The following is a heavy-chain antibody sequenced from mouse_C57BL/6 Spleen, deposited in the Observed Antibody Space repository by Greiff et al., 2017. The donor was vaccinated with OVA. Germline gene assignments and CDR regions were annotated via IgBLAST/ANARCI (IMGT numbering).Heavy chain of an antibody. CDR1: GYTFTEYT. D-gene: IGHD2-3*01. CDR3: ARHEGPDGYPYYAMDY. J-gene: IGHJ4*01. V-gene: IGHV1-62-2*01. Sequence: QVQLKESGAELVKPGASVKLSCKASGYTFTEYTIHWVKQRSGQGLEWIGWFYPGSGSIKYNEKFKDKATLTADKSSSTVYMELSRLTSEDSAVYFCARHEGPDGYPYYAMDYWGQGTSVTVSS. CDR2: FYPGSGSI.